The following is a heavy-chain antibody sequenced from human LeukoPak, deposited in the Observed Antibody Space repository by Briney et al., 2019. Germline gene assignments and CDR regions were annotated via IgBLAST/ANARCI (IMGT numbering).Heavy chain of an antibody. Sequence: ASVKVSCKASGYTFTSYDIDWVRQATGQGLEWMGWMNPNSGNTGYAQKFQGRVTVTRNTSISTAYMELSSLRSEDTAVYYCARGLKEGRGFWFDYWGQGTLVTVSS. J-gene: IGHJ4*02. CDR2: MNPNSGNT. CDR3: ARGLKEGRGFWFDY. V-gene: IGHV1-8*03. D-gene: IGHD3-3*01. CDR1: GYTFTSYD.